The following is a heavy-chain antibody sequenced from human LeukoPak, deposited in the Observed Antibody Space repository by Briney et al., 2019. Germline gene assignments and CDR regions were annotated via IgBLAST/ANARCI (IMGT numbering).Heavy chain of an antibody. Sequence: SGGSLRLSCAASGFTFSSYAMSWVRQAPGKGLEWVSAISGSGGSTYYADSVKGRFTISRDNSKNTLYLQMNSLRAEDTAVYYCAKSHDSSVYFDYWGQGTLVTVSS. CDR2: ISGSGGST. CDR3: AKSHDSSVYFDY. J-gene: IGHJ4*02. D-gene: IGHD3-22*01. V-gene: IGHV3-23*01. CDR1: GFTFSSYA.